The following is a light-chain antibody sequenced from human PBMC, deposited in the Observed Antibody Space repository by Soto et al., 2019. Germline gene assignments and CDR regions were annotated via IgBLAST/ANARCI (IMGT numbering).Light chain of an antibody. CDR3: QQYGRYSPT. J-gene: IGKJ1*01. CDR1: QSISSW. V-gene: IGKV1-5*01. CDR2: DAS. Sequence: DIQMTQSPSTLSASVGDRVTITCRASQSISSWLAWYQQKPGKAPKLLIYDASSLESGVPSRFSGSVSGTEFTLTISSLQPDDFATYYCQQYGRYSPTFGQGTKVEIK.